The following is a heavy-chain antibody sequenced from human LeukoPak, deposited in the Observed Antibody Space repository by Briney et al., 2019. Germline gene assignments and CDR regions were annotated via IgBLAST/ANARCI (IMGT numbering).Heavy chain of an antibody. D-gene: IGHD5-18*01. CDR3: ARIIYSYGYWYFDY. Sequence: SETLSLTCAVYGGSFSGYYWSWIRQPPGKGLEWIGEINHSGSTNYNPSLKSRVTISVDTSKNQFSLKLSSVTAADTAVYYCARIIYSYGYWYFDYWGQGTLVTVSS. CDR2: INHSGST. J-gene: IGHJ4*02. V-gene: IGHV4-34*01. CDR1: GGSFSGYY.